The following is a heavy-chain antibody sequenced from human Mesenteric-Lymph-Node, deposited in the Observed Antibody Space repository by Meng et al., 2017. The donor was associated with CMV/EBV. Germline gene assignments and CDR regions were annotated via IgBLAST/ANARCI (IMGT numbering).Heavy chain of an antibody. V-gene: IGHV2-5*01. CDR1: LSTSGVG. D-gene: IGHD3-16*02. CDR2: IYWNDDK. J-gene: IGHJ4*02. CDR3: AHNSHHPWGTYRDYYFDY. Sequence: LSTSGVGVAWIRQPPGKALEWLALIYWNDDKRYISSLKSRLTVTKDTSKNQVVLTMANMDPVDTATYYCAHNSHHPWGTYRDYYFDYWGQGTLVTVSS.